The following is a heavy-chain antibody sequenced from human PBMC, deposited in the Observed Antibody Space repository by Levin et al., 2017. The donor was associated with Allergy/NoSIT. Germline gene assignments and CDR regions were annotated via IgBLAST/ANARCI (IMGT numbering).Heavy chain of an antibody. CDR3: AREMAETAADTFDI. D-gene: IGHD2-8*01. V-gene: IGHV1-18*01. CDR1: GYTFTFYG. CDR2: ISPYNGNT. J-gene: IGHJ3*02. Sequence: ASVKVSCKASGYTFTFYGISWVRQAPGQGLEWMGWISPYNGNTNFAQNLQGRVTTTTDTSTSTAYMELRSLTSDDTAVYYCAREMAETAADTFDIWGQGTMVTVSS.